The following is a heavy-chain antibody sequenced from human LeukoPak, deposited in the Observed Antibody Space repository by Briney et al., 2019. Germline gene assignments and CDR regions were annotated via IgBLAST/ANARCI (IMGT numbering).Heavy chain of an antibody. CDR1: GFTVSSNY. D-gene: IGHD5-12*01. V-gene: IGHV3-53*01. CDR3: ARDAGNSGYGCDL. CDR2: IYSGGST. Sequence: GGSLRLSCAASGFTVSSNYMSWVRQAPGKGLEWVSVIYSGGSTYYADSVKGRFTISRDNARNSLYLQMNNLRGEDTAIYYCARDAGNSGYGCDLWGQGTLVTVSS. J-gene: IGHJ5*02.